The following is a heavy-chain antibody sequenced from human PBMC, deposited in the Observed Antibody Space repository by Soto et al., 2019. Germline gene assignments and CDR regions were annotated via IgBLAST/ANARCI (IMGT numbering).Heavy chain of an antibody. D-gene: IGHD2-2*01. CDR1: GDTLTEVS. CDR2: FDPEDGET. J-gene: IGHJ5*02. CDR3: TKLRTSSWYVLFDP. V-gene: IGHV1-24*01. Sequence: ASVKVSCKVSGDTLTEVSIHWVRQAPGEGLEWMGGFDPEDGETIYAQKFQGRVTKNEDTSTETAYMGLSSLRTDETAGYCCTKLRTSSWYVLFDPWGQGTLVTVSS.